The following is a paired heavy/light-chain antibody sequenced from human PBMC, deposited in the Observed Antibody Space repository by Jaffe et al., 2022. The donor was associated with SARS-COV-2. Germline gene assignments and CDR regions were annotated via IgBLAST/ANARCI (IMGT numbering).Heavy chain of an antibody. CDR3: ARGYYDSRGYAFDM. D-gene: IGHD3-22*01. V-gene: IGHV3-30*04. J-gene: IGHJ3*02. Sequence: QVHLVESGGGVVQPGGSLRLSCEASGFTFSMFAMHWVRQAPGRGLEWVAVISFDRSITYYAGSVKGRFTISRDNSRKTMDLQMNSLRADDAAVYYCARGYYDSRGYAFDMWGQGTTVNVSS. CDR2: ISFDRSIT. CDR1: GFTFSMFA.
Light chain of an antibody. CDR3: AAWEDSLSGVV. V-gene: IGLV1-47*01. J-gene: IGLJ3*02. CDR2: RND. CDR1: TSNIGTNP. Sequence: QSVLTQAPSASGTPGQRVTISCSGSTSNIGTNPVYWYQQLPGMAPKVLIYRNDKRPSGVSDRFSGSKSGTSASLAISGLRSDDEADYYCAAWEDSLSGVVFGGGTKLTVL.